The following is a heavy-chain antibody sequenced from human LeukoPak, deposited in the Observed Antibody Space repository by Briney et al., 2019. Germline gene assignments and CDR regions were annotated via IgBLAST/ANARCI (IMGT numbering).Heavy chain of an antibody. V-gene: IGHV3-15*01. CDR3: ATEGGSGSYYGDDAFDM. Sequence: PGGSLRLSCEASGFSFTNTWMSWVRQAPGKGLEWVGRVKSKADDGTTDYAAPVQGRFTISRDDSKNTLSLQMDSLKTEDTAVYYCATEGGSGSYYGDDAFDMWGQGTMVTVSS. CDR2: VKSKADDGTT. CDR1: GFSFTNTW. D-gene: IGHD3-10*01. J-gene: IGHJ3*02.